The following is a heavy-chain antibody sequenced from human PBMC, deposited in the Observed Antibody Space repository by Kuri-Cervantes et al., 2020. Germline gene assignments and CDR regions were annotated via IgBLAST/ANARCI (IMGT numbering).Heavy chain of an antibody. CDR3: ARVDVWFGELLDDAFDI. V-gene: IGHV4-34*01. CDR2: INHSGST. D-gene: IGHD3-10*01. CDR1: GGSISSYY. Sequence: SETLSLTCTVSGGSISSYYWSWIRQPPGKGLEWIGEINHSGSTNYNPSLKSRVTISVDTSKNQFSLKLSSVTAADTAVYYCARVDVWFGELLDDAFDIWGQGTMVTVSS. J-gene: IGHJ3*02.